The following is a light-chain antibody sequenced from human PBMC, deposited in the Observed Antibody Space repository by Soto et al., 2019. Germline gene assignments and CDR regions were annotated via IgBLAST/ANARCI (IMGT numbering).Light chain of an antibody. Sequence: QSVLTQPPSVSGAPGQRVTISCTGSSSNIGAGYDVHWYQQLPGTAPKLLIYGNSNRPSGVPDRFSGSKSGTSASLAITGLQAEDEADYHCQSYDSSLSALYVFGTGTKATVL. CDR3: QSYDSSLSALYV. CDR1: SSNIGAGYD. V-gene: IGLV1-40*01. CDR2: GNS. J-gene: IGLJ1*01.